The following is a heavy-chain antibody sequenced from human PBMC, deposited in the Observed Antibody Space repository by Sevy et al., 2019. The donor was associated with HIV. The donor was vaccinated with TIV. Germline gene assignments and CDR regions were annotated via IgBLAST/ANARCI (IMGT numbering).Heavy chain of an antibody. J-gene: IGHJ4*02. Sequence: GGSLRLSCAASRFTFSSYGMHWVRQAPGKGLEWVAVIWYDGTNKEYADSVKGRFTISRDNSKNTLYLQMSSLRADDTAVYYCARERLAVAGIGYYFDYWCQGTLVTVSS. CDR1: RFTFSSYG. CDR2: IWYDGTNK. D-gene: IGHD6-19*01. CDR3: ARERLAVAGIGYYFDY. V-gene: IGHV3-33*01.